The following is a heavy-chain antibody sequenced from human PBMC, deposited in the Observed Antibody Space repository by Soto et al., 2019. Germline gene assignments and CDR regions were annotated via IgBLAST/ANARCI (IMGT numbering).Heavy chain of an antibody. CDR1: GFTFSGLD. V-gene: IGHV3-13*01. D-gene: IGHD3-10*01. J-gene: IGHJ4*02. CDR2: IYSSGQT. CDR3: ARIYGSGVVDF. Sequence: EVQLVESGGNLVQPGGSLRLSCEASGFTFSGLDMHWVRQPPGKGLEWVSVIYSSGQTYYPDSVQGRFTISRDNSKNTVYLQMSSLRVEDTGVYSCARIYGSGVVDFWGQGSLITVSS.